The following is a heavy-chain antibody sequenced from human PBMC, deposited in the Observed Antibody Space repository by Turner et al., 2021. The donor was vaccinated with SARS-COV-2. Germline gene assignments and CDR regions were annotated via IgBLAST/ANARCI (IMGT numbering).Heavy chain of an antibody. J-gene: IGHJ4*02. CDR3: ARSHTAPGYYYDSSGYYTPYYFDY. Sequence: EVQLVESGGGLVKPGGSLRLSCAASGFTFSSYSMNWVRQAPGKGLEWVSSISSSSSYIYYADSVKGRFTISRDNAKNSLYLQMNSLRAEDTAVYYCARSHTAPGYYYDSSGYYTPYYFDYWGQGTLVTVSS. CDR2: ISSSSSYI. V-gene: IGHV3-21*01. CDR1: GFTFSSYS. D-gene: IGHD3-22*01.